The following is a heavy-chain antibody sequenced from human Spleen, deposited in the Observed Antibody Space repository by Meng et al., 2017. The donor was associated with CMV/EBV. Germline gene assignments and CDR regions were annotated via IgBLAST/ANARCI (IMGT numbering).Heavy chain of an antibody. V-gene: IGHV1-2*02. J-gene: IGHJ4*02. CDR2: IHPHRGDT. CDR3: ARDRTYSGSYPDY. D-gene: IGHD1-26*01. CDR1: GYTFSSYG. Sequence: ASVKVSCKASGYTFSSYGISWVRQAPGQGLEWMGWIHPHRGDTNYAQQFQGRVTLTRDTSINTAYMELSRLRSDDTAVYYCARDRTYSGSYPDYWGQGTLVTSPQ.